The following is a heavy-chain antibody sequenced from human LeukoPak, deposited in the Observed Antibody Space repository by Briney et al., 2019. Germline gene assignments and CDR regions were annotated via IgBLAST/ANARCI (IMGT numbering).Heavy chain of an antibody. V-gene: IGHV3-23*01. CDR1: GFTFSGYA. CDR2: LSGSGGST. D-gene: IGHD6-19*01. Sequence: QTGGSLRLSCAASGFTFSGYALTWVRQAPGKGLEWVSSLSGSGGSTYYADSVKGRFTISRDNSKNTLYLQMNSLRAEDTAVYYCAKSGTWSSGWGDYDYWGQGTLVTVSS. J-gene: IGHJ4*02. CDR3: AKSGTWSSGWGDYDY.